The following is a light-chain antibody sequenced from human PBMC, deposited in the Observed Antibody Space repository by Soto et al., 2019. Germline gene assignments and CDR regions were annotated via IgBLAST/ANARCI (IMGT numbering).Light chain of an antibody. CDR3: QHYYSLPLT. CDR2: DAS. CDR1: QDISNY. J-gene: IGKJ4*01. Sequence: DIQMTQSPSSLSASVGDRVTITCQASQDISNYLNWYQQQPGKAPKLLIYDASNLKTGVPSRFSGRGSGTDFTFTISSLQPEDFATYYCQHYYSLPLTFGGGTKVEIK. V-gene: IGKV1-33*01.